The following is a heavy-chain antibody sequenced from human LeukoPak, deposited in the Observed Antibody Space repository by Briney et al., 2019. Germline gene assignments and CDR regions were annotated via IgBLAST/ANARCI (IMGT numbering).Heavy chain of an antibody. CDR3: AREHDYSNHFDY. CDR2: INSDGSST. J-gene: IGHJ4*02. CDR1: GFTFSSYW. D-gene: IGHD4-11*01. V-gene: IGHV3-74*01. Sequence: PGGSLRLSCAASGFTFSSYWMHWVRQAPGKGLVWVSRINSDGSSTSYADSVKGRFTISRDNAKNTLYLQMNSLRAEATAVYYCAREHDYSNHFDYWGQGTLVTVSS.